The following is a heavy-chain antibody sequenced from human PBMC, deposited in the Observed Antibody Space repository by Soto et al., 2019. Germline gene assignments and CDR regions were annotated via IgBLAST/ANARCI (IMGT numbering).Heavy chain of an antibody. J-gene: IGHJ4*02. CDR3: VKDGGYCSSSTCYSPRNHYFDS. CDR1: GFTFSDYW. Sequence: GGSLRLSCEASGFTFSDYWMSWVRQAPGKGPEWVANIKFDGSVKQYVDSVRGRFSISRDNSRNSLFLQMNSLRAGDTAIYYCVKDGGYCSSSTCYSPRNHYFDSWGQGTLVT. D-gene: IGHD2-2*01. CDR2: IKFDGSVK. V-gene: IGHV3-7*03.